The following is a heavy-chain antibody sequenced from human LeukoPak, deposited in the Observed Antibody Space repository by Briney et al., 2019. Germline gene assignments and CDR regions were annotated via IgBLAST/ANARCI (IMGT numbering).Heavy chain of an antibody. CDR2: IYYSGST. D-gene: IGHD2-2*01. CDR1: GGSISSYY. J-gene: IGHJ3*02. V-gene: IGHV4-59*08. Sequence: SETLSLTCTVSGGSISSYYWSWIRQPPGKGLEGMGYIYYSGSTNYNPSLKSRVTISADTSKNHFSLRLSSVTAADTAVYYCARNQLLSLDAFDIWGQGAMVTVSS. CDR3: ARNQLLSLDAFDI.